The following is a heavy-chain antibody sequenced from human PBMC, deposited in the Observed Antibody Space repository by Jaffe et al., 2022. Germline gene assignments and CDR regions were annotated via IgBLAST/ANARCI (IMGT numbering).Heavy chain of an antibody. CDR3: ARHFGGLGYSGGDY. CDR2: IYHSGST. Sequence: QVQLQESGPGLVKPSETLSLTCAVSGYSISSGYYWGWIRQPPGKGLEWIGSIYHSGSTYYNPSLKSRVTISVDTSKNQFSLKLSSVTAADTAVYYCARHFGGLGYSGGDYWGQGTLVTVSS. CDR1: GYSISSGYY. D-gene: IGHD4-17*01. V-gene: IGHV4-38-2*01. J-gene: IGHJ4*02.